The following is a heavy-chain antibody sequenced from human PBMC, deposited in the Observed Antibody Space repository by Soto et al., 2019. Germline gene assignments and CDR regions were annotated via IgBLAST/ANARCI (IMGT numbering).Heavy chain of an antibody. J-gene: IGHJ4*02. CDR1: GFSLSSYP. D-gene: IGHD3-3*01. CDR2: ISFDGTIQ. V-gene: IGHV3-30*04. CDR3: ARAKMPGPPDFFDD. Sequence: QVQLVESGGGVVQPGRSLRLSCAASGFSLSSYPMHWVRQAPGKGPEWVAVISFDGTIQLYADSVKGRFTISRATSTNTLFLQMNSLTTEDKAMYSCARAKMPGPPDFFDDWGQGTLVTVSS.